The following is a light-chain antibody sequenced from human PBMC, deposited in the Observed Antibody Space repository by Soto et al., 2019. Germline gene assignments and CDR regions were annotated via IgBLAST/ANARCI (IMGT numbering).Light chain of an antibody. CDR2: STD. CDR1: TGAVTSGHY. CDR3: LLYYGGAVI. Sequence: QTVVTQEPSLTVSPGGTVTLTCASSTGAVTSGHYANWLQQKPGQAPRALIYSTDTKHSWTPARFSGSLLGGKAALTLSGVRPEDEADYYCLLYYGGAVIFDGGTKLTVL. V-gene: IGLV7-43*01. J-gene: IGLJ2*01.